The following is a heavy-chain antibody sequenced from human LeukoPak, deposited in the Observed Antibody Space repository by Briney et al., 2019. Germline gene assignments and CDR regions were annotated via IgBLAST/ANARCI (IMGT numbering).Heavy chain of an antibody. J-gene: IGHJ3*02. CDR3: ARERQDTVIHSGAFDI. Sequence: LSLTCTVSGGSISSSSYYWGWIRQPPGKGLEWVADIASDGSHTFYVESVKGRFTISRDNSKNTLYLQMNSLGPGDTAVYFCARERQDTVIHSGAFDIWGQGTMVTVSS. CDR2: IASDGSHT. CDR1: GGSISSSS. V-gene: IGHV3-30-3*01. D-gene: IGHD2-21*02.